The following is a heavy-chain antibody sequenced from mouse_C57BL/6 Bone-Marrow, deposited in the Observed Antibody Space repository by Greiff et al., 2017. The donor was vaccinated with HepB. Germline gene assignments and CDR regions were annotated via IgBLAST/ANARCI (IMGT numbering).Heavy chain of an antibody. J-gene: IGHJ3*01. V-gene: IGHV1-15*01. CDR2: IDPETGGT. CDR3: TREGLLRGSWFAY. D-gene: IGHD2-3*01. Sequence: SGAELVRPGASVTLSCKASGYTFTDYEMHWVKQTPVHGLEWIGAIDPETGGTAYNQKFKGKAILTADKSSSTAYMELRSLTSEDSAVYYCTREGLLRGSWFAYWGQGTLVTVSA. CDR1: GYTFTDYE.